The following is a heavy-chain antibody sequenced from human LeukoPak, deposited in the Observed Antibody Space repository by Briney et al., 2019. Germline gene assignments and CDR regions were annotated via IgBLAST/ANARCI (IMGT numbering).Heavy chain of an antibody. V-gene: IGHV3-23*01. CDR1: GFTFSSYG. CDR3: AKDQYSSGWYYWYFDL. D-gene: IGHD6-19*01. CDR2: ISGSGGST. J-gene: IGHJ2*01. Sequence: SGGSLRLSCAASGFTFSSYGMSWVRQAPGKGLEWVSAISGSGGSTYYADSVKGRFTISRDNSKNTLYLQMNSLKAEDTAVYYCAKDQYSSGWYYWYFDLWGRGTLVTVSS.